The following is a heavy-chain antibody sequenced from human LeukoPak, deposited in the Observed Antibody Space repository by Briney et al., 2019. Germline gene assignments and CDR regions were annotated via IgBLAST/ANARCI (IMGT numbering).Heavy chain of an antibody. V-gene: IGHV4-34*01. CDR2: INHSGST. CDR1: GGSFSGYY. Sequence: PSATLSLTCAVYGGSFSGYYWSWIRQPPGKGLEWIGEINHSGSTNYNTPLKSRVTISVDTYKNQFSLKLSSVTAADTAVYYCAGGSWIIDYWGQGTLVTVSS. D-gene: IGHD6-13*01. CDR3: AGGSWIIDY. J-gene: IGHJ4*02.